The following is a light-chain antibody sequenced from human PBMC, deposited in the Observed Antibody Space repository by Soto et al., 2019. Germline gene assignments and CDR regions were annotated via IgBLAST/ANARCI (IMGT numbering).Light chain of an antibody. CDR1: QSISID. CDR3: HHYTPWPWT. J-gene: IGKJ1*01. Sequence: EIVMTQSPATLSVSPGERATLSCRASQSISIDLAWYQQKPGQAPRLLFYGASTRATGVPVRFSGSGSGAEFTLTISSLQSEDFAVSFCHHYTPWPWTFGQGTKVAIK. CDR2: GAS. V-gene: IGKV3-15*01.